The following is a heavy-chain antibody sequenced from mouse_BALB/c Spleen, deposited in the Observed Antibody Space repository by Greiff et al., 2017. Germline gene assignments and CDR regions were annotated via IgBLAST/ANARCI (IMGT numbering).Heavy chain of an antibody. V-gene: IGHV5-6-4*01. CDR3: ARHGQLGPWFAY. Sequence: EVQLVESGGGLVKPGGSLKLSCAASGFTFSSYTMSWVRQTPEKRLEWVATISSGGSYTYYPDSVKGRFTISRDNAKNTLYLQMSSLKSEDTAMYYCARHGQLGPWFAYWGQGTLVTVSA. CDR1: GFTFSSYT. D-gene: IGHD4-1*02. CDR2: ISSGGSYT. J-gene: IGHJ3*01.